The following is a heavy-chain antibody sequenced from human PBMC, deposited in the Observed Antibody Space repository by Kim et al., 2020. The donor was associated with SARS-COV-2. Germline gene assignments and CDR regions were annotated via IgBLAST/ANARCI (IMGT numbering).Heavy chain of an antibody. CDR2: MNPNSGNT. CDR3: AREGYSSSWYYYYGMDV. V-gene: IGHV1-8*01. CDR1: GYTFTSYD. J-gene: IGHJ6*02. Sequence: ASVKVSCKASGYTFTSYDINWVRQATGQGLEWMGWMNPNSGNTGYAQKFQGRVTMTRNTSISTAYMELSSLRSEDTAVYYCAREGYSSSWYYYYGMDVWGQGTTVTVSS. D-gene: IGHD6-13*01.